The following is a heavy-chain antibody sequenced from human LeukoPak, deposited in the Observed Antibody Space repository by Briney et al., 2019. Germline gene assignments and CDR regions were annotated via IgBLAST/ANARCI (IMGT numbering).Heavy chain of an antibody. J-gene: IGHJ4*02. V-gene: IGHV3-30*02. CDR2: VRYDGYNK. Sequence: GGSLKLSCAASGFNFRSYGIHWVRQAPGRGLEWVAFVRYDGYNKYYGDFVKGRFTISRDNSKNTLYLQMDSLRAEDTAVYYCAKGYSDYFDYWGQGTLVTVSS. CDR3: AKGYSDYFDY. D-gene: IGHD4-11*01. CDR1: GFNFRSYG.